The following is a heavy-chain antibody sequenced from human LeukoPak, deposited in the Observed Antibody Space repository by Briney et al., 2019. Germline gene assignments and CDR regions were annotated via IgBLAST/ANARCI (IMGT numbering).Heavy chain of an antibody. CDR1: GGTFSSYA. Sequence: GASVKVSCKASGGTFSSYAISWVRQAPGQGLEWMGRIIPILGIANYAQKFQGRVTMTRDTSISTAYMELSRLRSDDTAVYYCARVITAMVTAFDYWGQGTLVTVSS. CDR3: ARVITAMVTAFDY. CDR2: IIPILGIA. J-gene: IGHJ4*02. D-gene: IGHD5-18*01. V-gene: IGHV1-69*04.